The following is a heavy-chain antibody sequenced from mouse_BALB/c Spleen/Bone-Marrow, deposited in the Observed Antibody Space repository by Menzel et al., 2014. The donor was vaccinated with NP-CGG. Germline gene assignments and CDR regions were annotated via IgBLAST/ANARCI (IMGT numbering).Heavy chain of an antibody. CDR3: ARGGITNYYGLDY. CDR2: INPYNDDT. J-gene: IGHJ4*01. D-gene: IGHD2-4*01. CDR1: GYTFTSYV. V-gene: IGHV1-14*01. Sequence: EVQGVESGPELVKPGASVMMSCKASGYTFTSYVIHWVKQKPGQGLEWIAYINPYNDDTKYNEKLKGKATLTSDKSSSTANMEFSSLTSEDSAVFYCARGGITNYYGLDYWGQGTSVTVSS.